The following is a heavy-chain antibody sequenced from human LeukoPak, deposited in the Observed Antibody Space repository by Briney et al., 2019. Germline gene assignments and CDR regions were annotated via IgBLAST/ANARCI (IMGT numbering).Heavy chain of an antibody. V-gene: IGHV1-69*05. D-gene: IGHD6-13*01. CDR2: IIPIFGTA. CDR3: ARVGHSSSGPFDY. Sequence: SVKVSCKASGGTFSSYAISWVRQAPGQGLEWVGGIIPIFGTANYAQKFQGRVTITTDEYTSTAYMELSSLRSEDTAVYYCARVGHSSSGPFDYWGQGTLVTVSS. J-gene: IGHJ4*02. CDR1: GGTFSSYA.